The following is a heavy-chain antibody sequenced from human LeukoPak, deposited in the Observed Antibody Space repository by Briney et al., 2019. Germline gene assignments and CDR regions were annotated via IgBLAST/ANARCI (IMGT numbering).Heavy chain of an antibody. D-gene: IGHD2-2*01. CDR3: ARGDCSSTSCYSFDWFDP. J-gene: IGHJ5*02. CDR2: INAGNGNT. V-gene: IGHV1-3*01. CDR1: GYTFTSYA. Sequence: ASVKVSCKASGYTFTSYAMHWVRQAPGQRLEWIGWINAGNGNTKYSQKFQGRVTITRDTSASTAYMELSSLRSEDTAVYYCARGDCSSTSCYSFDWFDPWGQRTLVTVSS.